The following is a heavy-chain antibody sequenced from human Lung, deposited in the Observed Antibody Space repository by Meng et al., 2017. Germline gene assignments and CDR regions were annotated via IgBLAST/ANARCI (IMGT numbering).Heavy chain of an antibody. CDR1: GFTFSSAW. V-gene: IGHV3-15*01. J-gene: IGHJ4*01. CDR3: SGHVDY. Sequence: VQLVESGGVFVKPGGSLRLSWPAFGFTFSSAWMTWVRQAPGKGLEWIGRMKSNVDGGTVDYAAAVKGRFFISRDDSENTFYLQMNSLKTEDTAVYYCSGHVDYWGHGTLVTVSS. CDR2: MKSNVDGGTV.